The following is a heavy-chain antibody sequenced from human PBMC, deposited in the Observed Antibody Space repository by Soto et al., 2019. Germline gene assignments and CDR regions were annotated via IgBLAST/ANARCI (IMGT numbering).Heavy chain of an antibody. CDR1: GGSISSSSYY. D-gene: IGHD2-15*01. Sequence: QLQLQESGPGLVKPSETLSLTCTVSGGSISSSSYYWGWIRQPPGKGLEWIGSIYYSGSTYYNPSLKRRVTISVDTSKNQFSLKLSSVTAADTAVYYCARHDRPKETSTPYYMDVWGKGTTVTVSS. J-gene: IGHJ6*03. CDR2: IYYSGST. CDR3: ARHDRPKETSTPYYMDV. V-gene: IGHV4-39*01.